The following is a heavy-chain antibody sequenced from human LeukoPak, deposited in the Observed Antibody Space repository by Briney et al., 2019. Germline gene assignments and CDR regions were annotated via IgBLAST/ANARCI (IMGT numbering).Heavy chain of an antibody. V-gene: IGHV1-69*05. CDR1: GGTFSSYA. CDR3: ARAAVAYCGGDCYMDV. CDR2: IIPIFGTA. J-gene: IGHJ6*03. D-gene: IGHD2-21*01. Sequence: SVKVSCKASGGTFSSYATSWVRQAPGQGLEWMGGIIPIFGTANCAQKFQGRVTITTDESTSTAYMELSSLRSEDTAVYYCARAAVAYCGGDCYMDVWGKGTTVTVSS.